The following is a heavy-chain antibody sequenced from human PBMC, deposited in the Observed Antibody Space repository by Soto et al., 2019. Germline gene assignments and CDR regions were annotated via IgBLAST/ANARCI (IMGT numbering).Heavy chain of an antibody. J-gene: IGHJ6*02. D-gene: IGHD5-18*01. Sequence: GSLRLSCAASGFTFSTYWMSWARQAPGKGLEWVANINRDGSEKYYVDSVRGRFTISRDNARDSLYLQMNTLGAEDTAVYYCGRAIYPSSYGYYYHGMDVWGQGTTVTVSS. CDR1: GFTFSTYW. V-gene: IGHV3-7*01. CDR3: GRAIYPSSYGYYYHGMDV. CDR2: INRDGSEK.